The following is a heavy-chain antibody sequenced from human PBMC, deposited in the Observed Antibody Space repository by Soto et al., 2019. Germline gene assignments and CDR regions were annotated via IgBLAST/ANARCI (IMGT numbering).Heavy chain of an antibody. Sequence: GGSLRLSCAASGFTFSNAWMNWVRQAPGKGLEWVGRIKSKTDGGTTDYAAPVKGRFSISRDDSKNTLYLQMNSLKTEDTAVYYCTAPVVPAAMSLGGNYYYYGMDVWGQGTTVTVSS. CDR2: IKSKTDGGTT. CDR3: TAPVVPAAMSLGGNYYYYGMDV. J-gene: IGHJ6*02. CDR1: GFTFSNAW. D-gene: IGHD2-2*01. V-gene: IGHV3-15*07.